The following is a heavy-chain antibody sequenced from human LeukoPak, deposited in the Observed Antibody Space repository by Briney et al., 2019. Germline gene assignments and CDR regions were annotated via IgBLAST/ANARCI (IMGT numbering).Heavy chain of an antibody. Sequence: SETLSLTCAVYGGSFSGYYWSWIRQPPGKGLEWIGEINHSGSTNYNPSLKSRVTISVDTSKNQFSLKLSSVTAADTAVYYCARVLAVRGVRAARGWFDPGAREPWSPSPQ. V-gene: IGHV4-34*01. J-gene: IGHJ5*02. CDR3: ARVLAVRGVRAARGWFDP. CDR1: GGSFSGYY. CDR2: INHSGST. D-gene: IGHD3-10*01.